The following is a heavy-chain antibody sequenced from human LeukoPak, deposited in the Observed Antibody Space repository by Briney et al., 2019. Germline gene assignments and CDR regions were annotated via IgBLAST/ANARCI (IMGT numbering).Heavy chain of an antibody. D-gene: IGHD3-16*02. V-gene: IGHV4-59*12. Sequence: SETLSLTCTVSGGSISSYYWSWIRQPPGKGLEWIGYIYYSGSTNYNPSLKSRVTISVDTSKNQFSLKLSSVTAADTAVYYCASENDYVWGSYRPYYFDYWGQGTLVTVSS. CDR2: IYYSGST. J-gene: IGHJ4*02. CDR1: GGSISSYY. CDR3: ASENDYVWGSYRPYYFDY.